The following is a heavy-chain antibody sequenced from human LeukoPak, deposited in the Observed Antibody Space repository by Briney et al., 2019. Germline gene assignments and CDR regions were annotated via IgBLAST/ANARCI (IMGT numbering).Heavy chain of an antibody. CDR2: IFYSGTT. D-gene: IGHD6-13*01. Sequence: SQTLSLTCTVSGDSISSDTYYWSWTRQHPGKGLEWIGYIFYSGTTYYIPSLKSRVTISVDTSKNQFSLKLSSVTAADTAVYYCARDRPREQLAFDYWGQGTLVTVSS. V-gene: IGHV4-31*03. CDR1: GDSISSDTYY. CDR3: ARDRPREQLAFDY. J-gene: IGHJ4*02.